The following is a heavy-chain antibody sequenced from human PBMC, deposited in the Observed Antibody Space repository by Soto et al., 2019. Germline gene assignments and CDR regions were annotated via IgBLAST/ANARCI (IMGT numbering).Heavy chain of an antibody. CDR2: IWYDGSNK. Sequence: GGSLRLSCAASGFTFSSYGMHWVRQAPGKGLEWVAVIWYDGSNKYYADSVKGRFTISRDNSKNTLYLQMNSLRAEDTAVYYCARARIELELRYYYYYMDVWGKGTTVTVSS. J-gene: IGHJ6*03. V-gene: IGHV3-33*01. D-gene: IGHD1-7*01. CDR3: ARARIELELRYYYYYMDV. CDR1: GFTFSSYG.